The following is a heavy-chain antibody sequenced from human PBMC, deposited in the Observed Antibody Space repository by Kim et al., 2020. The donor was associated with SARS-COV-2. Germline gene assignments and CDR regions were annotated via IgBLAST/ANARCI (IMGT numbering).Heavy chain of an antibody. J-gene: IGHJ5*02. CDR3: AREGSGSYNWLDP. Sequence: SPQNFPGRVTLTRDTSATTAYMELSSLTSKDTAVYYCAREGSGSYNWLDPWGQGTLVTVSS. V-gene: IGHV1-3*01. D-gene: IGHD3-10*01.